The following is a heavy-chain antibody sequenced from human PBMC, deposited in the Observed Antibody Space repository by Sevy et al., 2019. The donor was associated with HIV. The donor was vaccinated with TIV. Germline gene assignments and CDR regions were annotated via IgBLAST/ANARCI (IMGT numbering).Heavy chain of an antibody. CDR3: AKDFRQWLVRGYFDY. CDR1: GFTFDDYA. Sequence: GGSLRLSCAASGFTFDDYAMHWVRQAPGKGLEWVSGISWNSGSIGYADSVKGRFTISRDNAKNSLYLQMNSLRAEDTVLYYCAKDFRQWLVRGYFDYWGQGTLVTVSS. D-gene: IGHD6-19*01. CDR2: ISWNSGSI. J-gene: IGHJ4*02. V-gene: IGHV3-9*01.